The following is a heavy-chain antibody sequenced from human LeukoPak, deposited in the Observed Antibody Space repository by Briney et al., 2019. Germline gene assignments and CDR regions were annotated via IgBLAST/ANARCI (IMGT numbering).Heavy chain of an antibody. V-gene: IGHV5-51*01. Sequence: GESLKISCKGSRYTFTSYWIGWVRQMPGKGLGWMGIIYPGDSDTRYSPSFQGQVTISADKSTSTAYLQWSSLKASDTAMYYCARLSGSYWDYFDYWGQGTLVTVPS. CDR2: IYPGDSDT. CDR3: ARLSGSYWDYFDY. CDR1: RYTFTSYW. J-gene: IGHJ4*02. D-gene: IGHD1-26*01.